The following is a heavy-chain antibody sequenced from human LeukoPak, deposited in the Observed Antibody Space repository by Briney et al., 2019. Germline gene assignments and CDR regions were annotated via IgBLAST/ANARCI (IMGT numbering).Heavy chain of an antibody. Sequence: AGGSLRLSCAASGFDFSIYAIDWVRQAPGGGLEWVSSISSGSSFQNYADSVKGRFTISRDNAKNSVYLQMNRLRAEDTAVYFCAREGDPAGFYYYHHLDVWGKGTTVTVSS. CDR1: GFDFSIYA. V-gene: IGHV3-21*01. D-gene: IGHD2-2*01. J-gene: IGHJ6*03. CDR2: ISSGSSFQ. CDR3: AREGDPAGFYYYHHLDV.